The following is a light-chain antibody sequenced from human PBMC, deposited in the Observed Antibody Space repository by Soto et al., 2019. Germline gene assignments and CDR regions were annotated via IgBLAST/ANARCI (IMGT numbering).Light chain of an antibody. Sequence: QLVLTQSSSASASLGSSIKLTCTLSSGHSSYIIAWHQQQPGKAPRYLMKLEGSGSYNKGSGVPDRFSGSSSGADRYLTISNLQFEDEANYYRETWDSNTRVFGTGTQLTVL. V-gene: IGLV4-60*02. CDR3: ETWDSNTRV. CDR1: SGHSSYI. J-gene: IGLJ1*01. CDR2: LEGSGSY.